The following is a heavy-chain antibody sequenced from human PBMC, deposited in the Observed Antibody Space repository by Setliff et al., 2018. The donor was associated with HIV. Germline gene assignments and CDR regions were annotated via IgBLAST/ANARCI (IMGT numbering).Heavy chain of an antibody. CDR1: GYSISSGYY. CDR2: IYHAGNT. D-gene: IGHD4-17*01. Sequence: SETLSLTCTVPGYSISSGYYWAWIRQPPGKGLEWIGHIYHAGNTYYNPSLKSRVTISVDTSKNQISLRLNSLTAADTALYYCARGTTLNVVPDAFDIWGQGTMVTVS. V-gene: IGHV4-38-2*02. CDR3: ARGTTLNVVPDAFDI. J-gene: IGHJ3*02.